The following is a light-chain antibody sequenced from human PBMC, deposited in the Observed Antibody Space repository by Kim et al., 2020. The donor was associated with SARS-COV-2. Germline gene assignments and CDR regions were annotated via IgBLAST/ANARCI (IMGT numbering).Light chain of an antibody. Sequence: DIEMTQSPSSLSAFVGDRVTITCQASQHIGDYLNWYQQKPGKAPKLLIYDASYLQPGVPSKFSGSGSGTHFTFTITDLQPEDVATYYCQQYDNVPSLTFGGGTKVDIK. CDR1: QHIGDY. J-gene: IGKJ4*01. V-gene: IGKV1-33*01. CDR3: QQYDNVPSLT. CDR2: DAS.